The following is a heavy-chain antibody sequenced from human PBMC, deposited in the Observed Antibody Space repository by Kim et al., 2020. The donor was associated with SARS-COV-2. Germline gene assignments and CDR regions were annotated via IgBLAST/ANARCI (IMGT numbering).Heavy chain of an antibody. CDR1: GFIFSNYD. J-gene: IGHJ3*01. Sequence: GGSLRLSCAASGFIFSNYDMCWVRQAPGKGLEWVSCISGSGGSTLYAASVKGRFTISRDNSANTLYLQMNSLRVDDTAVYYCAKTPVVGPPIAFDVWGQGTLVTVS. CDR2: ISGSGGST. D-gene: IGHD2-15*01. V-gene: IGHV3-23*01. CDR3: AKTPVVGPPIAFDV.